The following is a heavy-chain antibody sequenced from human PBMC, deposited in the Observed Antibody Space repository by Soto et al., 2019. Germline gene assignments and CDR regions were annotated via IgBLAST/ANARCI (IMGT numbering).Heavy chain of an antibody. D-gene: IGHD3-10*01. V-gene: IGHV4-59*12. CDR2: IYYSGST. J-gene: IGHJ4*02. CDR1: GGSISSYY. Sequence: PSETLSLTCTVSGGSISSYYWSWIRQPPGKGLEWIGYIYYSGSTNYNPSLKSRVTISVDTSKNQFSLKLSSVTAADTAVYYCARDHRITMVRGVIIPSFDYWGQGTLVTVSS. CDR3: ARDHRITMVRGVIIPSFDY.